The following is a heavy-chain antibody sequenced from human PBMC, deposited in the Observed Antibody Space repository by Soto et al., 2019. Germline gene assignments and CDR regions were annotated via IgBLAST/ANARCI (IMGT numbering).Heavy chain of an antibody. D-gene: IGHD5-18*01. Sequence: QVQLVQSGAEVKKPGSSVKVSCKASGCTFSSYAISWVRQAPGQGLEWMGGIIPIFGTANYAQKFQGRVTITADKSTSTDYMELSSLRSEDTAVYYCAKGARIQLWMTTYYYYGMDVWGQGTTVTVSS. CDR1: GCTFSSYA. CDR3: AKGARIQLWMTTYYYYGMDV. V-gene: IGHV1-69*06. J-gene: IGHJ6*02. CDR2: IIPIFGTA.